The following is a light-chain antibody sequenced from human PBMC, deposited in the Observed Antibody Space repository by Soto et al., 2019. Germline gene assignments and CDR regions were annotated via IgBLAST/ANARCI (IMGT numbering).Light chain of an antibody. V-gene: IGKV1-6*01. CDR3: LLDYSYFWA. J-gene: IGKJ1*01. CDR2: AAS. Sequence: IQLTQSPSFLSASVGDRVTIACRASQGIRSALGWYQQKPGKVPKLLIYAASTLQSGVPSRFSGSGSGRDFTLTISSLQPEDFATYYCLLDYSYFWAFGQGTKVE. CDR1: QGIRSA.